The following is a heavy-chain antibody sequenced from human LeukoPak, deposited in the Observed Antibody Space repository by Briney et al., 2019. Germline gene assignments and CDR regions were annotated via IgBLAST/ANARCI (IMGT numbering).Heavy chain of an antibody. V-gene: IGHV1-18*01. Sequence: ASVKVSCKASGYTFSSYGINWVRQAPGQGLEWMGWTSVYNGKTIYAQKFQGRVTMTTDTSTSTAYMELRSLRSDDTAVYYCARVSRSSGSFAWGQGTLVTVSS. CDR1: GYTFSSYG. CDR2: TSVYNGKT. D-gene: IGHD6-19*01. CDR3: ARVSRSSGSFA. J-gene: IGHJ5*02.